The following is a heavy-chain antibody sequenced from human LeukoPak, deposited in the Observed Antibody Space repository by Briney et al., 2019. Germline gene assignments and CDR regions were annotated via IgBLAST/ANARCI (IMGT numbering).Heavy chain of an antibody. J-gene: IGHJ5*02. CDR3: ARGRDDFWSGPDLENWFDP. CDR2: IYTSGST. V-gene: IGHV4-4*07. D-gene: IGHD3-3*01. Sequence: SETLSLTCTVSGGSISSYYWSWIRQPAGKGLEWIGRIYTSGSTNYNPSLKSRVTMSVDTSKNQFSLKLSSVTAADTAVYYCARGRDDFWSGPDLENWFDPWGQGTLVTVSS. CDR1: GGSISSYY.